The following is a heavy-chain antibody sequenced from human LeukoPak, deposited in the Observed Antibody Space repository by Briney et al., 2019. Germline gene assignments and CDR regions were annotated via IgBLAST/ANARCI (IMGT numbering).Heavy chain of an antibody. J-gene: IGHJ1*01. CDR3: ARGHSSSWYEH. V-gene: IGHV1-8*01. CDR1: GYTFTSYD. D-gene: IGHD6-13*01. Sequence: ASVKVSCKASGYTFTSYDINWVRQATGQGLEWMGWMNPNSGNTGCAQKFRGRVTMTRNTSISTAYMELSSLRSEDTAVYYCARGHSSSWYEHWGQGTLVTVSS. CDR2: MNPNSGNT.